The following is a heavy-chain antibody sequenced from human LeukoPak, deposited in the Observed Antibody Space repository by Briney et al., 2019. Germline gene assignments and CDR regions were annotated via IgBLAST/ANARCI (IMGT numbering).Heavy chain of an antibody. D-gene: IGHD3-10*01. V-gene: IGHV3-23*01. Sequence: GGSLRLSCAASGFTFNIYEMNWVRQAPGKGLEWVSAITATSSSTHDADSVQGRFTISRDNSKNTLYLQMNSLRPEDTAIYYCAKLFESGTYNNFFHYWGQGTLVTVFS. CDR1: GFTFNIYE. CDR3: AKLFESGTYNNFFHY. CDR2: ITATSSST. J-gene: IGHJ4*02.